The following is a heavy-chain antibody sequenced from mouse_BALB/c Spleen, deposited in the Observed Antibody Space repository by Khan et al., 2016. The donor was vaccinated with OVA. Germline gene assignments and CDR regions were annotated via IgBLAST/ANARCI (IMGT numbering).Heavy chain of an antibody. D-gene: IGHD2-14*01. V-gene: IGHV3-2*02. CDR3: ARSTYEAWFAY. J-gene: IGHJ3*01. CDR2: ISYSGST. CDR1: GYSITSDYA. Sequence: EVKLLESGPGLVKPSQSLSLTCTVTGYSITSDYAWNWIRQFPRNKLEWMGYISYSGSTSYNPSLKSRNSITRYTSKNQFFLQLNSVTTEDTATYFCARSTYEAWFAYWSQGTLVTVSA.